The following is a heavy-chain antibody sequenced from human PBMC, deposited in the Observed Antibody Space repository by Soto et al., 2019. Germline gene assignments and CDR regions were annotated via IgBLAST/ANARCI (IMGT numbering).Heavy chain of an antibody. CDR3: ARDSGSYTDYYYYGMDV. CDR2: ISAYNGNT. V-gene: IGHV1-18*01. D-gene: IGHD1-26*01. Sequence: QVQLVQSGAEVKKPGASVKVSCKASGYTFTSYGISWVRQAPGQGLEWMGWISAYNGNTNYAQKLQGRGTMTTDTSTSTAYMELRSLRSDDTDVYYCARDSGSYTDYYYYGMDVWGQGTTVTVSS. CDR1: GYTFTSYG. J-gene: IGHJ6*02.